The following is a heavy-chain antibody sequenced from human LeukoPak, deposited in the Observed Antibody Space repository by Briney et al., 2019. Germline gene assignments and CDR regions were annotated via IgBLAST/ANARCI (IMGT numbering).Heavy chain of an antibody. CDR3: VRGQQQGSYYYYYYMDV. CDR2: IYPGDSDT. J-gene: IGHJ6*03. D-gene: IGHD6-13*01. Sequence: GESLKISCKGYGYSFTTYWIGWVRQLPGKGLEWMGIIYPGDSDTRYSSSFQGQVTISADKSISTAYLQWSSLKASDTAMYYCVRGQQQGSYYYYYYMDVWGKGTTVTVSS. V-gene: IGHV5-51*01. CDR1: GYSFTTYW.